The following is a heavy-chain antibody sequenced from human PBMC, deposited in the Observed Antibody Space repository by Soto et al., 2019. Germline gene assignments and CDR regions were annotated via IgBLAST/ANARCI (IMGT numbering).Heavy chain of an antibody. V-gene: IGHV4-59*01. CDR1: GGSISSYY. D-gene: IGHD3-3*01. J-gene: IGHJ6*02. Sequence: SETLSLTCTVSGGSISSYYWSWIRQPPGKGLEWIGYIYYSGSTNYNPSLKSRVTISVDTSKNQFSLKLSSVTAADTAVYYCARGPSYYVFLDYYYGMDVWGQGTTVTVSS. CDR2: IYYSGST. CDR3: ARGPSYYVFLDYYYGMDV.